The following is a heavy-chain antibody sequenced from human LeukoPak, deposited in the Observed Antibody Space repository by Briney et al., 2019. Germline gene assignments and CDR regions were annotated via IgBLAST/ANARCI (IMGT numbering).Heavy chain of an antibody. CDR3: ARHGPTYYDSSGYLVDY. CDR1: GYSFTSYW. Sequence: GESLKISCKGSGYSFTSYWIGWVRQMPGKGLECMGIIYPGDSDTRYSPSFQGQVTISADKSISTAYLQWSSLKASDTAMHYCARHGPTYYDSSGYLVDYWGQGTLVTVSS. V-gene: IGHV5-51*01. D-gene: IGHD3-22*01. J-gene: IGHJ4*02. CDR2: IYPGDSDT.